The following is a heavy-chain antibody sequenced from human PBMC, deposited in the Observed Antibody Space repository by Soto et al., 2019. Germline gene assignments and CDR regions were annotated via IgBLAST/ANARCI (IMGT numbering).Heavy chain of an antibody. J-gene: IGHJ3*02. CDR1: GYTFTSYA. V-gene: IGHV1-3*01. D-gene: IGHD6-19*01. CDR2: INAGNGNT. CDR3: ARCMQWLGPTDAFDI. Sequence: ASVKVSCKASGYTFTSYAMHWARQAPGQRLEWMGWINAGNGNTKYSQKFQGRVTITRDTSSSTACMELSSLRSEDTAVYYCARCMQWLGPTDAFDIWGQGTMVTVSS.